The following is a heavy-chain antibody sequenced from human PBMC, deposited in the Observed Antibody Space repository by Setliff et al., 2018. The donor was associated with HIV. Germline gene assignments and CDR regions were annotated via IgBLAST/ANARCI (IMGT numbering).Heavy chain of an antibody. D-gene: IGHD4-17*01. V-gene: IGHV4-4*07. J-gene: IGHJ4*02. Sequence: SETLSLTCTVSDSGTYYWSWIRQPAGRGLEWIGRVSSRGDTNYNPSLKSRVTMSVGTSKNQFSLKLTSVTASDTAVYYCARAAAGNTGPFDLWGQGSPVT. CDR3: ARAAAGNTGPFDL. CDR1: DSGTYY. CDR2: VSSRGDT.